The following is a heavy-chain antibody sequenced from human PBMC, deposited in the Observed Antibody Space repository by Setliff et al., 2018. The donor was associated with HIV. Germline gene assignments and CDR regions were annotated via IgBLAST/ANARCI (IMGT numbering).Heavy chain of an antibody. CDR2: IFYTGST. CDR1: GVSTSSSTYY. V-gene: IGHV4-39*01. J-gene: IGHJ4*02. Sequence: SETLSLTCSVSGVSTSSSTYYWGWIRQPPGKGLEWIGYIFYTGSTYYNPSLKSRVTISVDTSKNQFSLNLSSVTAADTAVYYCARHGGGGWYERVGLYFDYWGQGTLVTVSS. CDR3: ARHGGGGWYERVGLYFDY. D-gene: IGHD6-19*01.